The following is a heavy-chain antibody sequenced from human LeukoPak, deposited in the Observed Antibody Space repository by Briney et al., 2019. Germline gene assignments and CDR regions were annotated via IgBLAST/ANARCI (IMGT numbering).Heavy chain of an antibody. V-gene: IGHV3-23*01. J-gene: IGHJ4*02. D-gene: IGHD3-10*01. CDR3: AKGPRITMVRGVIPPYFDY. CDR1: GFTFSIYA. Sequence: GGSLRLSCAASGFTFSIYAMSWVRQAPGKGLEWVSAISGSGGSTYYADSVKGRFTISRDNSKNTLYLQMNSLRAEDTAVYYCAKGPRITMVRGVIPPYFDYWGQGTLVTVSS. CDR2: ISGSGGST.